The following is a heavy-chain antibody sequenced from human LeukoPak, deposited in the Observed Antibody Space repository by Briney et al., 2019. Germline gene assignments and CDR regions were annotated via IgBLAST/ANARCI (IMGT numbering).Heavy chain of an antibody. J-gene: IGHJ6*03. CDR2: ISGSGGST. Sequence: GGSLRLSCAASGFTFSSYAMSWVRQAPGKGLEWVSAISGSGGSTYYADSVKGRFTISRDNSKNTLYLQMNSLRAEDTAVYYCAKTGSGYYYYYYYMDVWGKGTTVTISS. CDR1: GFTFSSYA. CDR3: AKTGSGYYYYYYYMDV. D-gene: IGHD3-22*01. V-gene: IGHV3-23*01.